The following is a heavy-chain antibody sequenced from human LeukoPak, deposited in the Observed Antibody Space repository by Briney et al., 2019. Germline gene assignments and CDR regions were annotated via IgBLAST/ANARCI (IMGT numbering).Heavy chain of an antibody. CDR3: ARPFIAVAFGDGETWFDP. Sequence: ASVKVSCKASGGTFSSYAISWVRQAPGQRLEWMGWTNAGNGDTKYSQKFQGRVTITRDTSASTAYMELSSLRSEDTAVYYCARPFIAVAFGDGETWFDPWGQGTLVTVSS. D-gene: IGHD6-19*01. V-gene: IGHV1-3*01. CDR2: TNAGNGDT. J-gene: IGHJ5*02. CDR1: GGTFSSYA.